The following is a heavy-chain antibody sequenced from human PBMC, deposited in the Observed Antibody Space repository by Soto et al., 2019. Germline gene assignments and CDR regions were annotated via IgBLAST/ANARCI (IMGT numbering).Heavy chain of an antibody. CDR2: ITDTGGDA. J-gene: IGHJ4*02. CDR3: ARGSKDSYPGSRIFDF. CDR1: GLTFGSRA. Sequence: LRLSCVASGLTFGSRAMSWVRQAPGEGLEWVSTITDTGGDAKYADSVRGRFTISRDNSKKTLYLQMSSLRADDSAVYFRARGSKDSYPGSRIFDFWGRGTLVTVSS. V-gene: IGHV3-23*01. D-gene: IGHD3-10*01.